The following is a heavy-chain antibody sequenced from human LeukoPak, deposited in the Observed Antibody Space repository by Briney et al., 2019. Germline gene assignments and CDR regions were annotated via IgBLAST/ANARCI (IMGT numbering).Heavy chain of an antibody. D-gene: IGHD3-3*01. CDR1: GGSISSYY. J-gene: IGHJ4*02. V-gene: IGHV4-4*07. CDR3: ARDPNGPERSEVHITIFGVVTSERGYFDY. Sequence: PSETLSLTCTVSGGSISSYYWSWIRQPAGKGLEWIGRIYTSGSTNYNPSLKSRVTMSVGTSKNQFSLKLSSVTAADTAVYYCARDPNGPERSEVHITIFGVVTSERGYFDYWGQGTLVTVSS. CDR2: IYTSGST.